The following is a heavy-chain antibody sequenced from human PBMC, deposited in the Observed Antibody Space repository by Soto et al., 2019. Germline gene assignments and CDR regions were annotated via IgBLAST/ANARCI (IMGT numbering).Heavy chain of an antibody. V-gene: IGHV3-11*01. CDR1: GFTFSDYY. CDR2: ISSSGSTI. D-gene: IGHD2-2*02. CDR3: ARDLDIVLVPAAIDYYYGMDV. J-gene: IGHJ6*02. Sequence: QVQLVESGGGLVKPGGSLRLSCAASGFTFSDYYMSWIRQAPGKGLECVSYISSSGSTIYYADSVKGRFTISRDNAKNSLYLQMNSLRAEDTAVYYCARDLDIVLVPAAIDYYYGMDVWGQGTTVTVSS.